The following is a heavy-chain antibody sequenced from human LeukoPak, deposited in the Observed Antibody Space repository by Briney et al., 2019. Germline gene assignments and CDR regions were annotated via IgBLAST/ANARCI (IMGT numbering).Heavy chain of an antibody. CDR1: GYTFTNYA. CDR2: INAGNDDT. Sequence: GASVKVSCKASGYTFTNYAFHWVRQAPGQRLEWLGWINAGNDDTKYSQKFQARVTITRDTSAGTVYMELSSLTSDDTAVYYCARERWHCRGNDCYSVYYYGLDVWGQGTTVTVSS. V-gene: IGHV1-3*01. J-gene: IGHJ6*02. CDR3: ARERWHCRGNDCYSVYYYGLDV. D-gene: IGHD2-15*01.